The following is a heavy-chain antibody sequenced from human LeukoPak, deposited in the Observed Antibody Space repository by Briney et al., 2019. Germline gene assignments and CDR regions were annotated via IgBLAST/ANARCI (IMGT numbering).Heavy chain of an antibody. J-gene: IGHJ6*02. D-gene: IGHD2-2*01. CDR1: GFTFSSYA. CDR2: ISGSGGST. Sequence: GGSLRLSCAASGFTFSSYAMSWVRQAPGKGLEWVSAISGSGGSTYYADSVKGRFTISRDNSKNTLYLQMNSLRAEDTAVYYCARDKGYCSSTSCYHPSYYYYGMDVWGQGTTVTVSS. V-gene: IGHV3-23*01. CDR3: ARDKGYCSSTSCYHPSYYYYGMDV.